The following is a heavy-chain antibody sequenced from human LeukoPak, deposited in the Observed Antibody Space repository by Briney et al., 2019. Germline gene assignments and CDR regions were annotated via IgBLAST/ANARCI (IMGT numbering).Heavy chain of an antibody. V-gene: IGHV4-59*01. D-gene: IGHD3-10*01. CDR3: ARDLYGSGSFLPESP. CDR2: VYYSGST. J-gene: IGHJ5*02. Sequence: PSETLSLTCTVSGGSISGYYWSWIRQPPGKGLEWIGYVYYSGSTNYNPSLQSRVTMSVDTSKNQFSLKLTSLTAADTAVYYCARDLYGSGSFLPESPWGQGTLVTVSS. CDR1: GGSISGYY.